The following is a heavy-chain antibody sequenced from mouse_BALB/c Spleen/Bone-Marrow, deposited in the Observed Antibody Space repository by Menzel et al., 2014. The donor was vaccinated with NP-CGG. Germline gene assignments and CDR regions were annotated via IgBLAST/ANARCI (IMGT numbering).Heavy chain of an antibody. V-gene: IGHV1-39*01. CDR1: GYSFTGYN. CDR2: IDPYYGGI. Sequence: VQLKESGPELEKPGASVKISCKASGYSFTGYNMNWVKQTNGKSLERIGNIDPYYGGISYNQKFKDKATLTVDKSSSTAYIQLKSLTSEDSSVYYCARSIEYRPLTYWGQGTLVTVSA. D-gene: IGHD2-14*01. CDR3: ARSIEYRPLTY. J-gene: IGHJ3*01.